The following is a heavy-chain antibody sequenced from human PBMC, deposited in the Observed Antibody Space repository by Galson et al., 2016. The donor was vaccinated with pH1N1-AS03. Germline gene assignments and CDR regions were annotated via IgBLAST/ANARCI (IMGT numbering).Heavy chain of an antibody. Sequence: SLRLSCAASEFTFSIYHMSWVRQAPGKGLEWVSYINSRSDTIYYADSVKGRFTISRHISTNTVNLQMNNLRVEDTATYYCATDRFGEPTTWGQGTLIIVS. CDR3: ATDRFGEPTT. V-gene: IGHV3-48*01. CDR1: EFTFSIYH. D-gene: IGHD3-16*01. J-gene: IGHJ5*02. CDR2: INSRSDTI.